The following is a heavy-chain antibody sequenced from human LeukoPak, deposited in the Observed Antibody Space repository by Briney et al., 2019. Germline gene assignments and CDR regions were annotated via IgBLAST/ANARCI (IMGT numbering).Heavy chain of an antibody. CDR3: ARGIVGAAGAFDI. Sequence: SETLSLTCTVSGGSISSGSYYWSWIRQPAGKGLEWIGRIYTSGSTNYNPSLESRVTISVDTSKNQFSLKLSSVTAADTAVYYCARGIVGAAGAFDIWGQGTMVTVSS. V-gene: IGHV4-61*02. D-gene: IGHD1-26*01. J-gene: IGHJ3*02. CDR2: IYTSGST. CDR1: GGSISSGSYY.